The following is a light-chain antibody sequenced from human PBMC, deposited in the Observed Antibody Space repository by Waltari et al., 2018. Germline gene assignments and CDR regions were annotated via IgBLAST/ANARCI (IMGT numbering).Light chain of an antibody. J-gene: IGLJ3*02. CDR3: CSYAGSYTWV. V-gene: IGLV2-23*01. CDR1: SSDVGNYNL. CDR2: EDN. Sequence: QSALTQPASVSGSPGQSITISCTGTSSDVGNYNLVSWYQQYPGKAPKVMIYEDNRRTSGVSDRFSGSKSGNTASLTISGVQAEDEADYYCCSYAGSYTWVFGGGTKLTVL.